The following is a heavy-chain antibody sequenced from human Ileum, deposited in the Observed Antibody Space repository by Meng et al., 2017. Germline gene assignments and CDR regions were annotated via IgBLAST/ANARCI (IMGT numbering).Heavy chain of an antibody. V-gene: IGHV4-4*02. CDR1: GASIIGVNW. CDR3: ARGTGDIRVGFDY. Sequence: QGQLQESGPGLVKPSGTLSLTCTVSGASIIGVNWWTWVRHTPGKGLEWIGEIHHSGSTNSIPSLKSRVTLSVDKSKNQFSLSMTSVTAADTAVYYCARGTGDIRVGFDYWGQGTLVTVSS. J-gene: IGHJ4*02. CDR2: IHHSGST. D-gene: IGHD7-27*01.